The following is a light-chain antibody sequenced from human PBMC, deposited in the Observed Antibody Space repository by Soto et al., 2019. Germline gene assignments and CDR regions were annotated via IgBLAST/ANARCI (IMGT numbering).Light chain of an antibody. J-gene: IGLJ1*01. V-gene: IGLV1-47*03. CDR2: RNN. CDR1: SSNIGNNY. Sequence: QSALTQPPSASGTPGQRVTISCSGSSSNIGNNYVFWYQKFPGTAPKLLIYRNNQRPSGVPDRFSGSKSGTSASLAISGLWSEDEADYYCAAWDDSLIASYVFGTGTKVTVL. CDR3: AAWDDSLIASYV.